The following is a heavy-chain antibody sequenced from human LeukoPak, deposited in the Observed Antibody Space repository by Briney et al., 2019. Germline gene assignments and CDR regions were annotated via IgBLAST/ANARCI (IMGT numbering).Heavy chain of an antibody. V-gene: IGHV3-30*04. CDR3: ARDEYYGSGKSLDYGMDV. Sequence: GRSLRLSCAASGFTFSSYAMHWVRQAPGKGLEGVAVISYDGSNKYYADSVKGRFTISRDNSKNTLYLQMNSLRAEDTAVYYCARDEYYGSGKSLDYGMDVWGKGTTVTVSS. CDR2: ISYDGSNK. J-gene: IGHJ6*04. CDR1: GFTFSSYA. D-gene: IGHD3-10*01.